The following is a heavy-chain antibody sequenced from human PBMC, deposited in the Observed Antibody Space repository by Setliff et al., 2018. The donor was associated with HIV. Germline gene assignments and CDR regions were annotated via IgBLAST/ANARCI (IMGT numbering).Heavy chain of an antibody. Sequence: PSETLSLTCTVSGGSISSSSYYWGWIRQPPGKGLEWIGSIYHSGSTYYNPSLKSRVTISVDTSKNQFSLKLSSVTAADTAVYYCARDHYGDVWGTYRPDAFDVWGQGTMVTVSS. CDR1: GGSISSSSYY. D-gene: IGHD3-16*02. V-gene: IGHV4-39*07. CDR3: ARDHYGDVWGTYRPDAFDV. J-gene: IGHJ3*01. CDR2: IYHSGST.